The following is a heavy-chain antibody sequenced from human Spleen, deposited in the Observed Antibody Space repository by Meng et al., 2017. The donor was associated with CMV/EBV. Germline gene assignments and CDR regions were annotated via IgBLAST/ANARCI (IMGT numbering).Heavy chain of an antibody. CDR3: AKRAVQLSDYFDY. V-gene: IGHV3-7*03. CDR1: GFTFSSHW. J-gene: IGHJ4*02. CDR2: INRDGSEK. Sequence: GESLKISCAASGFTFSSHWMSWVRQAPGKGLEWVANINRDGSEKNYVDSVKGRFTISRDNSKNTLYLQMNSLRAEDTAVYYCAKRAVQLSDYFDYWGQGTLVTVSS. D-gene: IGHD5-18*01.